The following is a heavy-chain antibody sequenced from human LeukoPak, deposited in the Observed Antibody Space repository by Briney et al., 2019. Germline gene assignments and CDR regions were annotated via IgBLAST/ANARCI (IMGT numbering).Heavy chain of an antibody. Sequence: GGSLRLSCAASGFCFSSYSMNWVRQAPGKGLGWVSYISSGSSYIYYADSVKRRFTISRDNAKNTLYLQMNSLRAEDTAVYYCARDRGSYSDYWGQGTLVTVSS. V-gene: IGHV3-21*01. CDR3: ARDRGSYSDY. CDR1: GFCFSSYS. J-gene: IGHJ4*02. CDR2: ISSGSSYI. D-gene: IGHD3-16*01.